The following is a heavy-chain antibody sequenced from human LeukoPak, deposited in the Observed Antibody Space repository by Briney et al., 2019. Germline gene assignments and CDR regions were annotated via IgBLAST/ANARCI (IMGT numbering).Heavy chain of an antibody. D-gene: IGHD1-1*01. J-gene: IGHJ4*02. Sequence: LSLTCAVSGGSISSGGYSWSWVRQAPGKGLEWVSSISSSSSYIYYADSVKGRFTISRDNAKNSLYLQMNSLRAEDTAVYHCARDINEDYWGQGTLVTVSS. CDR2: ISSSSSYI. CDR3: ARDINEDY. V-gene: IGHV3-21*01. CDR1: GGSISSGGYS.